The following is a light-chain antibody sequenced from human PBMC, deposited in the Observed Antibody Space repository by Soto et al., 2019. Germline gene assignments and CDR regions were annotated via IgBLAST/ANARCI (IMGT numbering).Light chain of an antibody. V-gene: IGKV3-15*01. Sequence: EIVFTQSPATLSLSPGERATLSCRASESVSTFLAWYHQKPGQAPRLLIYGASTRATGIPARFSGSGSGTEFTLTINSLQSEDFAVYYCQQYNNWPRTFGQGTKVDIK. CDR3: QQYNNWPRT. CDR2: GAS. J-gene: IGKJ1*01. CDR1: ESVSTF.